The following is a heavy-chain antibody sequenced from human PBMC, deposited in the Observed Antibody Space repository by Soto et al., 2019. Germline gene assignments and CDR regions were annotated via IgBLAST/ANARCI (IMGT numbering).Heavy chain of an antibody. CDR2: ISGSGGST. CDR3: ANRISRNLAFEY. V-gene: IGHV3-23*01. Sequence: GSLRLSCAASGFTFSSYAMSWVRQAPGKGLEWVSAISGSGGSTYYADSVKGRFTISRDNSKNTLYLQMNSLRAEDTAVYYCANRISRNLAFEYWGQETLVAVSS. J-gene: IGHJ4*01. CDR1: GFTFSSYA.